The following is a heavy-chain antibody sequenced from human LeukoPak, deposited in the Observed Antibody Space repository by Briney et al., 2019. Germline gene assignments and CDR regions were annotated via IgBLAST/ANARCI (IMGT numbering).Heavy chain of an antibody. CDR1: GGSISSGDYY. J-gene: IGHJ6*03. D-gene: IGHD3/OR15-3a*01. Sequence: SSETLSLTCTVSGGSISSGDYYWSWIRQPPGKGLEWIGYIYSSGNRIYNPSLKSRVTMSLDTSKNQFSLKVTSVTAADTAVYYCARAGRDDDYWTGQKYNHNFLDVWGRGTTVSVSS. V-gene: IGHV4-30-4*01. CDR2: IYSSGNR. CDR3: ARAGRDDDYWTGQKYNHNFLDV.